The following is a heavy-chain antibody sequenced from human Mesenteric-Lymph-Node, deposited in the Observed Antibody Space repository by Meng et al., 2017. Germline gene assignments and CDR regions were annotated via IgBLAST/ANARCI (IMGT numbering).Heavy chain of an antibody. J-gene: IGHJ4*02. Sequence: QRQLQESGPGLVKPSETLSLTCTVSGGSISSNGYYWDWVRQPPGKGLEWIGAIYHSGSTSYNPSLQSRVTISVDKSKNQFSLKLSSVTAADTAVYYCASSPPPGKQWLVTDYWGQGTLVTVSS. CDR1: GGSISSNGYY. CDR2: IYHSGST. D-gene: IGHD6-19*01. V-gene: IGHV4-39*07. CDR3: ASSPPPGKQWLVTDY.